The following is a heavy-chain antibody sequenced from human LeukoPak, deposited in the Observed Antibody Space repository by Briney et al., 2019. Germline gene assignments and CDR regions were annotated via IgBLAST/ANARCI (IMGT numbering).Heavy chain of an antibody. CDR3: AGSPGWGMCMDV. D-gene: IGHD2-8*01. J-gene: IGHJ6*02. CDR2: ISSGGSTI. CDR1: GFTFSDYY. V-gene: IGHV3-11*01. Sequence: GGSLRLSCAASGFTFSDYYMSWIRQAPGKGLEWVSYISSGGSTIYYADSVKGRFTISRDNAKNSLYLQMNSLRAEDTAVYYCAGSPGWGMCMDVWGQGTTVTVSS.